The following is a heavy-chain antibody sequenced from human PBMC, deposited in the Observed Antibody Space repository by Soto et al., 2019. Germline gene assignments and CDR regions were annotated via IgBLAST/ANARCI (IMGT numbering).Heavy chain of an antibody. Sequence: SETLSLTCAVSGGSISSANWWTWVRQPPGKGLEWIGVNYHGASTSYNPSLKSRVTLSLDKFKNHFSLNLTSVTAADTAVYYCARLSFSYGVDVWGQGTTVTVCS. V-gene: IGHV4-4*02. J-gene: IGHJ6*02. CDR2: NYHGAST. CDR1: GGSISSANW. CDR3: ARLSFSYGVDV.